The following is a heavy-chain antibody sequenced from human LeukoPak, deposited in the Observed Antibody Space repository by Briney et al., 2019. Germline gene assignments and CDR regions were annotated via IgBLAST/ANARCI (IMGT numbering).Heavy chain of an antibody. J-gene: IGHJ6*02. D-gene: IGHD4-17*01. V-gene: IGHV3-21*01. CDR1: GFTFSTYS. CDR2: ISTSGAYI. CDR3: AGDYGDSLYYNYGMDV. Sequence: GGSLRLSCAASGFTFSTYSMNWVRLAPGKGLEWVSSISTSGAYIYYADSVKGRFTISRDNARNSLYLQMHSLRAEDTAVFYCAGDYGDSLYYNYGMDVWGQGTTVTVS.